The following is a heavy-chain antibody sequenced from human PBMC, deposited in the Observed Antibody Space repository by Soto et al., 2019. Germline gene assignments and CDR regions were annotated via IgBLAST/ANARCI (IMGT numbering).Heavy chain of an antibody. V-gene: IGHV3-23*01. CDR3: AKGFDYGDTKHIDH. Sequence: PGGALRLSCAASGFYFSTHALTWFRQAPGKGLGWLSSITNTGITTHYADSVKGRFTISRENSRNTLHLQLNNLRVDDTAVYYCAKGFDYGDTKHIDHWGQGTLVTVSS. D-gene: IGHD4-17*01. CDR1: GFYFSTHA. CDR2: ITNTGITT. J-gene: IGHJ4*02.